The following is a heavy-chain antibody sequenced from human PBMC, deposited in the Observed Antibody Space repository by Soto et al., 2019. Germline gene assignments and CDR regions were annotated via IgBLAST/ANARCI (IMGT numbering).Heavy chain of an antibody. CDR3: ARHRAGVFNGDYFDY. CDR2: IYYSGST. CDR1: GGSISSSSYY. Sequence: PSETLSLTCTVSGGSISSSSYYWGWIRQPPGKGLEWIGSIYYSGSTYYNPSLKSRVTISVDTSKNQFSLKLSSVTAADTAVYYCARHRAGVFNGDYFDYWGQGTLVTVAS. V-gene: IGHV4-39*01. D-gene: IGHD4-17*01. J-gene: IGHJ4*02.